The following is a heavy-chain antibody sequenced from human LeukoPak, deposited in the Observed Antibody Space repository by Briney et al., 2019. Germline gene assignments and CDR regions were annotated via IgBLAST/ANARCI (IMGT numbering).Heavy chain of an antibody. J-gene: IGHJ5*02. CDR2: ISAYNGNT. Sequence: GASVKVSCKASGYTFTSYGISWVRQAPGQGLEWMGWISAYNGNTNYAQKLQGRVTMTTDTSTSTAYMELSSLRSEDTAVYYCATRAWEGWFDPWGQGTLVTVSS. CDR1: GYTFTSYG. CDR3: ATRAWEGWFDP. V-gene: IGHV1-18*01. D-gene: IGHD1-26*01.